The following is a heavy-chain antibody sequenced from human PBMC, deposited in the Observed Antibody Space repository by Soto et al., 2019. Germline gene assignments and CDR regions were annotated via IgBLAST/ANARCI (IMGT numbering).Heavy chain of an antibody. CDR1: GGSFSGYY. Sequence: SETLSLTCAVYGGSFSGYYWSWIRQPPGKGPEWIGEINHSGSTNYNPSLKSRVTISVDTSKNQFSLKLSSVTAADTAVYYCARGRGGLLWSLMDVWGKGTTVTVSS. V-gene: IGHV4-34*01. CDR2: INHSGST. D-gene: IGHD3-10*01. J-gene: IGHJ6*03. CDR3: ARGRGGLLWSLMDV.